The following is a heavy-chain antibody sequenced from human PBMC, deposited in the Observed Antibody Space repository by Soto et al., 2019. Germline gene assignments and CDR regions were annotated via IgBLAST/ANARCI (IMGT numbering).Heavy chain of an antibody. D-gene: IGHD2-2*01. CDR2: ISGSGGRT. Sequence: GGSLRLSCATSGFTFSNYAMSWVRQAPGKGLEWISTISGSGGRTYYSDSVKGRFTISRDSSKNTVYLQMNSLRAEDTAIYYCAKPSGLAFVVVIPASFDYWGQGTLVTVSS. CDR1: GFTFSNYA. CDR3: AKPSGLAFVVVIPASFDY. V-gene: IGHV3-23*01. J-gene: IGHJ4*02.